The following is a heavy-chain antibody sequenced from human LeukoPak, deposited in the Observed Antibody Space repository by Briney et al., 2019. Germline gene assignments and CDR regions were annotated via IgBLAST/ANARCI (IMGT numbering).Heavy chain of an antibody. CDR2: TYYRSKWYN. CDR3: ARLSGSYFDFDY. D-gene: IGHD1-26*01. CDR1: GDSVSSNTAA. J-gene: IGHJ4*02. Sequence: SQTLSLTCAISGDSVSSNTAAWNWIRQSPSRGLEWLGRTYYRSKWYNEYAVSVKSRITINPDTSKNQFSLQLNSVTPEDTAVYCCARLSGSYFDFDYWGQGTLVTVSS. V-gene: IGHV6-1*01.